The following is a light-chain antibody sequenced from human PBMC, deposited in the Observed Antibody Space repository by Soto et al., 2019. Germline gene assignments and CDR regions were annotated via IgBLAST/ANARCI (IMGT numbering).Light chain of an antibody. CDR3: LQDYNYPWA. CDR2: GAS. Sequence: IPVTQSPSSLSASVGDRVTITCRASQGIRSDVAWYQQKQGKVPKLLIYGASRLESGVPSRFSGSGFGTHFTLTISSLQPEDFATYYSLQDYNYPWAFGQGTKVEIK. V-gene: IGKV1-6*01. CDR1: QGIRSD. J-gene: IGKJ1*01.